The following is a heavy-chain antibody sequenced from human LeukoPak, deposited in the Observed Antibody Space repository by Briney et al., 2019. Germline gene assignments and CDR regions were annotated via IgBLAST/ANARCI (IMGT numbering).Heavy chain of an antibody. CDR3: ARVAAGKINYFDY. CDR1: GFTFSSYS. J-gene: IGHJ4*02. D-gene: IGHD6-19*01. Sequence: GGSLRLSGAASGFTFSSYSMNWVCQPPGKGLEWVSSISSSSSYIYYADSVKGRFTISRGNAKNSLYLQMNSLRAEDTAVYYCARVAAGKINYFDYWGQGTLVTVSS. V-gene: IGHV3-21*01. CDR2: ISSSSSYI.